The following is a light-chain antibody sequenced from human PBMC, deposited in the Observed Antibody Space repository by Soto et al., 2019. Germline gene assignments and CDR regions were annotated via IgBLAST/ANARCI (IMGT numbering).Light chain of an antibody. CDR1: SSNIGSNS. V-gene: IGLV1-47*02. CDR3: AAWDDSLSGPV. J-gene: IGLJ2*01. Sequence: QSVLTQPPSASGTPGQRVTMSCSGSSSNIGSNSVYWYQQLPGTAPKLLIYNNNHRPAGVPDRFSGSKSGTSGSLAISGLRSEDEADYYCAAWDDSLSGPVFGGGTKVTVL. CDR2: NNN.